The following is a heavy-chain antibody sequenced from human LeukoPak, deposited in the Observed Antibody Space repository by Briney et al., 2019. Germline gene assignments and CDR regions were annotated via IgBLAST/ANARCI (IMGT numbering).Heavy chain of an antibody. CDR3: ARRHNDYVWESPSDTFDN. V-gene: IGHV3-48*03. CDR1: GFTFNTYE. J-gene: IGHJ3*02. Sequence: GGSLRLSCAASGFTFNTYEMNWVRQAPGKGLEWVAYISGSGNTIYYADSVKGRFTISRDNAKNSLYLQMNSLRAEDTAVYYCARRHNDYVWESPSDTFDNWGQGTMVTVSS. D-gene: IGHD3-16*01. CDR2: ISGSGNTI.